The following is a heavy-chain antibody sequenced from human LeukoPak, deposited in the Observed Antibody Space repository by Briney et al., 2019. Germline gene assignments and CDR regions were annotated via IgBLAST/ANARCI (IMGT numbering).Heavy chain of an antibody. V-gene: IGHV4-39*07. D-gene: IGHD6-19*01. Sequence: PSETLSLTCTVSGGSISSSSYYWGWTRQPPGKGLEWIGSIYYSGSTYYNPSLKSRVTISVDTSKNQFSLKLSSVTAADTAVYYCARDRASGWYGYYYYYYMDVWGKGTTVTVSS. CDR1: GGSISSSSYY. CDR3: ARDRASGWYGYYYYYYMDV. CDR2: IYYSGST. J-gene: IGHJ6*03.